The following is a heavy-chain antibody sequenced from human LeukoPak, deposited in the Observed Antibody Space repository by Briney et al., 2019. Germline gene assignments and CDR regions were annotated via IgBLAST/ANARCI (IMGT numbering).Heavy chain of an antibody. Sequence: PGPSLRLSCAASGLTFKNFAMSWVSQAPGKGMEWLAVTSGDEDSTHYADSVRGHFVISTDNTKNTSFLHMNSLRAEDTAVYYCTIDLMTGFSSRWHFGYWGQGTLVTVSS. V-gene: IGHV3-23*01. J-gene: IGHJ4*02. CDR2: TSGDEDST. D-gene: IGHD6-19*01. CDR3: TIDLMTGFSSRWHFGY. CDR1: GLTFKNFA.